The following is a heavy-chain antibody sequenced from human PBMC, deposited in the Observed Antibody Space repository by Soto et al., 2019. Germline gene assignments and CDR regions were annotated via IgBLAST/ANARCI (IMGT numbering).Heavy chain of an antibody. J-gene: IGHJ6*02. CDR3: ASLYGSGSLFGHYFGMDG. D-gene: IGHD3-10*01. V-gene: IGHV3-11*01. CDR1: GFTFSDYY. CDR2: ISSSGSTI. Sequence: QVQLVESGGGLVKPGGSLRLSCAASGFTFSDYYMSWIRQAPGKGLEWVSYISSSGSTIYYADSVKGRFTISRDNAKNSLDLQMNSPRAEDTAVYYCASLYGSGSLFGHYFGMDGLGQRTTVTVSS.